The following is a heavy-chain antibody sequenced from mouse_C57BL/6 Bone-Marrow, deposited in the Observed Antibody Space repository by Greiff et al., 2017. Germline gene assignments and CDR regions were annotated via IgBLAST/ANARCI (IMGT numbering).Heavy chain of an antibody. CDR1: GYTFTGYW. Sequence: QVQLKESGAELMKPGASVKLSCKATGYTFTGYWIEWVKQRPGHGLEWIGEILPGSGSTNYNEKLKGKATFTTDTYSNTAYTQLSSLTTEDSSIYYCARNNYYGSSPFAYWGQGTLVTVSA. CDR3: ARNNYYGSSPFAY. CDR2: ILPGSGST. D-gene: IGHD1-1*01. J-gene: IGHJ3*01. V-gene: IGHV1-9*01.